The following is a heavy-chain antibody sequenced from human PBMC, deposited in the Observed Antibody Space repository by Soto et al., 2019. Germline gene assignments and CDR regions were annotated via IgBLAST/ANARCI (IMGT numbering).Heavy chain of an antibody. D-gene: IGHD2-21*01. Sequence: QVQLVQSGAEVKKPGASVKVSCKASGYTFTSYAMHWVRQTPGQRLEWMGWINAGNGNTKYSQKFQGRVTITRDTSASTAYMELSSLRSEDTAVYYCARVPGYSIGDLWGRGTLVTVSS. V-gene: IGHV1-3*01. CDR2: INAGNGNT. CDR1: GYTFTSYA. J-gene: IGHJ2*01. CDR3: ARVPGYSIGDL.